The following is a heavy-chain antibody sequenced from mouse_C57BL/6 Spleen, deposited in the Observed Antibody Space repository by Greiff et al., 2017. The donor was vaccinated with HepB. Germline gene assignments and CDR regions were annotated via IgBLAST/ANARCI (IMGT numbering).Heavy chain of an antibody. CDR1: GYAFTNYL. Sequence: VQLQQSGAELVRPGTSVKVSCKASGYAFTNYLIEWVKQRPGQGLEWIGVINPGSGGTNYNEKFKGKATLTADKSSSTAYMQLSSLTSEDSAVYFCAREDYGSSYYYAMDYWGQGTSVTVSS. CDR2: INPGSGGT. V-gene: IGHV1-54*01. J-gene: IGHJ4*01. CDR3: AREDYGSSYYYAMDY. D-gene: IGHD1-1*01.